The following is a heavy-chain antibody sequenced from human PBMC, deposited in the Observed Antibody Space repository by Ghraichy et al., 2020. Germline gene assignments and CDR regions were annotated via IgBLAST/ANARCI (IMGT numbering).Heavy chain of an antibody. Sequence: GGSLRLSCAASGFTFSSYSMNWVRQAPGKGLEWVSSISSSSSYIYYADSVKGRFTISRDNAKNSLYLQMNSLRAEDTAVYYCARDSLGYCSSTSCYYVGYYYGMDVWGQGTTVTVSS. CDR1: GFTFSSYS. D-gene: IGHD2-2*01. CDR2: ISSSSSYI. CDR3: ARDSLGYCSSTSCYYVGYYYGMDV. V-gene: IGHV3-21*01. J-gene: IGHJ6*02.